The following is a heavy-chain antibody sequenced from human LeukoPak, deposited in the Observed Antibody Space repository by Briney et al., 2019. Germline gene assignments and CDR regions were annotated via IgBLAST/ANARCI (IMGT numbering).Heavy chain of an antibody. Sequence: SETLSLTCAVYGGSFSGYYWSWIRQPPGKGLEWIGEINHSGSTNYNPSLKSRVTISVDTSENQFSLKLSSVTAADTAVYYCARVRYCSGGSCHAADYWGQGTLVTVSS. CDR1: GGSFSGYY. CDR3: ARVRYCSGGSCHAADY. J-gene: IGHJ4*02. D-gene: IGHD2-15*01. V-gene: IGHV4-34*01. CDR2: INHSGST.